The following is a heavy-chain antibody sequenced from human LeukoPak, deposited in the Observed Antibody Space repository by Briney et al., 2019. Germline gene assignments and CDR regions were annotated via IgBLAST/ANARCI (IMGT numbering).Heavy chain of an antibody. CDR3: ASSGGVLLWFGDYYFDY. D-gene: IGHD3-10*01. CDR2: ISSSSSTI. CDR1: GFTFSSYW. V-gene: IGHV3-48*01. Sequence: PGGSLRLSCAASGFTFSSYWMSWVRQAPGKGLEWVSYISSSSSTIYYADSVKGRFTISRDNAKNSLYLQMNSLRAEDTAVYYCASSGGVLLWFGDYYFDYWGQGTLVTVSS. J-gene: IGHJ4*02.